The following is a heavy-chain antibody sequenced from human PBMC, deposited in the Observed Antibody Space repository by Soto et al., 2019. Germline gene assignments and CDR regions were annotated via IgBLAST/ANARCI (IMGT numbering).Heavy chain of an antibody. CDR1: GFTFSSYA. D-gene: IGHD2-2*01. CDR3: ARDRGVPAATFDY. V-gene: IGHV3-30-3*01. J-gene: IGHJ4*02. Sequence: GGSLRLSCAASGFTFSSYAMHWVRRAPGKGLEWVAVISYDGSNKYYADSVKGRFTISRDNSKNTLYLQMNSLRAEDTAVYYCARDRGVPAATFDYWGQGTLVTVSS. CDR2: ISYDGSNK.